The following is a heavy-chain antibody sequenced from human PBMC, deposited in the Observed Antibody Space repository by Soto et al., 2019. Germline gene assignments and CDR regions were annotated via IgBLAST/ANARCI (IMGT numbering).Heavy chain of an antibody. D-gene: IGHD5-12*01. V-gene: IGHV1-69*06. CDR1: GGTFSSYA. Sequence: SVKVSCKASGGTFSSYAISWVRQAPGQGLEWMGGIIPIFGTANYAQKFQGRVTITADKSTSTAYMELSSLRSEDTAVYYCARLVEMATMGPDYYYGMDVWGQGTTVTVSS. CDR2: IIPIFGTA. J-gene: IGHJ6*02. CDR3: ARLVEMATMGPDYYYGMDV.